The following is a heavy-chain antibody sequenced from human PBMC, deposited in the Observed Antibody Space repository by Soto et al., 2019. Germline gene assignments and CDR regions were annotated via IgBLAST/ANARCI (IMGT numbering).Heavy chain of an antibody. D-gene: IGHD2-2*01. CDR1: GFTFSSYA. CDR2: ISGSGGST. V-gene: IGHV3-23*01. Sequence: PGGSLRLSCAASGFTFSSYAMSWVRQAPGKGLEWVSAISGSGGSTYYADSVKGRFTTSRDNSKNTLYLQMNSLRAADTAVYYCAKDGAVPAAIWFDPWGQGTLVTVSS. CDR3: AKDGAVPAAIWFDP. J-gene: IGHJ5*02.